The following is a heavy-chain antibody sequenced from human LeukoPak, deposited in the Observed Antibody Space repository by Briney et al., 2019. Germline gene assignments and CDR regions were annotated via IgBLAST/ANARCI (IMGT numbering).Heavy chain of an antibody. CDR1: GYTFTSYD. Sequence: ASVKVSCKASGYTFTSYDINWVRQATGQGLEWMGWMDPNSGNTGYAQKFQGRVTMTRNTSISTAYMELSSLRSEDTAVYYCARGNSVLLEFPLDYWGQGTLVTVSS. D-gene: IGHD2-15*01. V-gene: IGHV1-8*01. CDR3: ARGNSVLLEFPLDY. J-gene: IGHJ4*02. CDR2: MDPNSGNT.